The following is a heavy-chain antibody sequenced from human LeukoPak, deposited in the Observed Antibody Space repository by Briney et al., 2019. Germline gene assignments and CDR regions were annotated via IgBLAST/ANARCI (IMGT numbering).Heavy chain of an antibody. Sequence: PGGSLRLSCAASGFTFSSYSMSWVRQAPGKGLEWVSYISSSISTIYYADSVKGRFTISRDNAKNSLYPQMNSLRAEDTAVYYCLVLYMDVWGKGTTVTVSS. J-gene: IGHJ6*03. CDR3: LVLYMDV. CDR2: ISSSISTI. V-gene: IGHV3-48*01. CDR1: GFTFSSYS.